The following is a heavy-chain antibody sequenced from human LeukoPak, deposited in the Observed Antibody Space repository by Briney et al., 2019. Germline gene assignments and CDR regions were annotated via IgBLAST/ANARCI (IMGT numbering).Heavy chain of an antibody. V-gene: IGHV1-69*13. CDR2: IIPIFGTA. Sequence: ASVKISCKASGYTFTGYYLHWVRQAPGQGLEWMGGIIPIFGTANYAQKFQGRVTITADESTSTAYMELSSLRAEDTAVYYCARGVAVADMYYFDYWGQGTLVTVSS. CDR1: GYTFTGYY. CDR3: ARGVAVADMYYFDY. D-gene: IGHD6-19*01. J-gene: IGHJ4*02.